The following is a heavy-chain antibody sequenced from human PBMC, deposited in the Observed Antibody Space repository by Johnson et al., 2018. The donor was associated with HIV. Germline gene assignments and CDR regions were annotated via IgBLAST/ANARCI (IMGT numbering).Heavy chain of an antibody. J-gene: IGHJ3*02. V-gene: IGHV3-66*01. CDR1: GFTVSSNY. CDR3: AKDPYSRKDAFDI. D-gene: IGHD1-14*01. CDR2: IYSGGST. Sequence: VQLVESGGGLVQPGGSPRLSCAASGFTVSSNYMSWVRQAPGKGLEWVSVIYSGGSTYYADSVKGRFTISRDNSKNTLYLQMNSLRAEDTAVYYCAKDPYSRKDAFDIWGQGTMVTVSS.